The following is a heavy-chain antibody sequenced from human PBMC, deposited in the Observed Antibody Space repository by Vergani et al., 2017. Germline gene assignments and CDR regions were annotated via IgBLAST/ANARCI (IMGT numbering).Heavy chain of an antibody. Sequence: EVQLVESGGGLVQPGGSLRLSCAASGFTFSSYSMNWVRQAPGKGLEWVSYISSSSSTIYYADSVKGRFTIYRDNAKTSLYLQMNSLRAEDTAVYYFATEPGQWPGYWGQGTLVTVSS. CDR3: ATEPGQWPGY. CDR1: GFTFSSYS. V-gene: IGHV3-48*04. J-gene: IGHJ4*02. D-gene: IGHD6-19*01. CDR2: ISSSSSTI.